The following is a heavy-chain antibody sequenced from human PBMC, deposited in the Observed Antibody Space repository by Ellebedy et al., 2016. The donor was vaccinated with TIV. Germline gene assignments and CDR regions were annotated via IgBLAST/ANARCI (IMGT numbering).Heavy chain of an antibody. D-gene: IGHD3-9*01. V-gene: IGHV3-30-3*01. CDR1: GFPFSTYA. CDR3: ARDGPDGPFLTQADHYGMDV. Sequence: GGSLRLSXAASGFPFSTYAMHWVRQAPGKGLEWVSLISYDGRNKYYADSVKGRFTVSRDRSKNTVYLQMNGLRAEDTAVYFCARDGPDGPFLTQADHYGMDVWGQGTTVTVSS. J-gene: IGHJ6*02. CDR2: ISYDGRNK.